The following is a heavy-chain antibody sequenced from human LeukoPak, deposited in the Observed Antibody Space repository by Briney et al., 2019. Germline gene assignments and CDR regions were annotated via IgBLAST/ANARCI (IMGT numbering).Heavy chain of an antibody. Sequence: GGSLRLSCAASGFTFSSYAMSWVRQAPGKGLEWVSAISGSGGSTYYADSVKGRFTISRDNSKNTLYLQMDSLRAEDTAVYYCARDRDSSGYFDYWGQGTLVTVSS. V-gene: IGHV3-23*01. CDR2: ISGSGGST. J-gene: IGHJ4*02. D-gene: IGHD3-22*01. CDR3: ARDRDSSGYFDY. CDR1: GFTFSSYA.